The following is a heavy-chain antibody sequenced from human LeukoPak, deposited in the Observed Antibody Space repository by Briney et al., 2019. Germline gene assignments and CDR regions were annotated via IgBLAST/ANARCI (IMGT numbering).Heavy chain of an antibody. CDR1: GFPFSNYW. D-gene: IGHD6-19*01. Sequence: GGSLRLSCAASGFPFSNYWMHWVRQAPGKGLVWVSRMNSDGSSTSYADSVKGRFTISRDNAKNTLYLQMNSLRAEDAAVYYCATVSRSSGRGYFDYWAREPWSPSPQ. V-gene: IGHV3-74*01. J-gene: IGHJ4*02. CDR2: MNSDGSST. CDR3: ATVSRSSGRGYFDY.